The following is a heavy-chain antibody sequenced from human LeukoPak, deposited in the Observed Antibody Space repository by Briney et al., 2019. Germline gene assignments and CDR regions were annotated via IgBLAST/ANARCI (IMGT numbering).Heavy chain of an antibody. CDR2: ISYDGSNE. Sequence: GGSLRLSCAASGFTFSSYAMHWVRQAPGKGLEWVAVISYDGSNEYYADSVKGRFTISRDNSKNTLYLQMNSLRAEDTAVYYCARSWIHDDPFDYWGQGTLVTVSS. CDR3: ARSWIHDDPFDY. V-gene: IGHV3-30-3*01. D-gene: IGHD5-18*01. CDR1: GFTFSSYA. J-gene: IGHJ4*02.